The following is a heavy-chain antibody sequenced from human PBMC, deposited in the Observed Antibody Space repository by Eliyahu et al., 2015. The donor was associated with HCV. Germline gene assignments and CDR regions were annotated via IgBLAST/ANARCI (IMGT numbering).Heavy chain of an antibody. J-gene: IGHJ5*02. V-gene: IGHV4-31*03. Sequence: QVQLQESGPGLVKPSQTLSLTCTVSGGPISSGGYYWSWIRQHPGKGLEWIGYIYITGSTYYNPSLQSRVTISVDTSKNQFSLKLSSVTAADTAVYYCARGADRAYDFAWGQGTLVTVSS. CDR3: ARGADRAYDFA. D-gene: IGHD5-12*01. CDR1: GGPISSGGYY. CDR2: IYITGST.